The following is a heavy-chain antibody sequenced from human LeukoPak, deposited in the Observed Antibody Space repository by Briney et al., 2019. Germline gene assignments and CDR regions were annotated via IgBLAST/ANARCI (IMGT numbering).Heavy chain of an antibody. CDR3: ARDPNGDYIPDAFDI. J-gene: IGHJ3*02. D-gene: IGHD4-17*01. Sequence: PGGSLRLSCAASGFTFGSYSMNWVRQAPGKGLEWVSYISSSSSTIYYADSVKGRFTISRDNAKNSLYLQMNSLRAEDTAVYYCARDPNGDYIPDAFDIWGQGTMVTVSS. CDR1: GFTFGSYS. CDR2: ISSSSSTI. V-gene: IGHV3-48*04.